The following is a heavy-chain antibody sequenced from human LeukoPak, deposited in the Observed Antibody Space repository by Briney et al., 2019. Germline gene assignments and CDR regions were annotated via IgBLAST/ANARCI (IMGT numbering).Heavy chain of an antibody. CDR2: IKQDESEK. CDR1: GFTLRGFW. J-gene: IGHJ2*01. Sequence: GGSLRLSCAASGFTLRGFWMSWVRQAPGKGLEGVADIKQDESEKYYVDSVKGRFTISRDNAKNSLYLQVVSLRAGSTAVYYCARDGVRELRTMGTWHFDLWGRGTLVTVSS. CDR3: ARDGVRELRTMGTWHFDL. D-gene: IGHD1-26*01. V-gene: IGHV3-7*01.